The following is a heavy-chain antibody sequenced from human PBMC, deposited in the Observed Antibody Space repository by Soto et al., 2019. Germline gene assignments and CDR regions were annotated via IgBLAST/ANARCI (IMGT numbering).Heavy chain of an antibody. CDR3: AREQGVVVTADNWFDP. Sequence: SETLSLTCTVSGGSITDYSWVWIRQPAGKGLEWIGRIFSSGSTNYNPSLEGRIPMSLDTSKNQFSLKLNSATATDTAVYFCAREQGVVVTADNWFDPWGQGILVTVSS. CDR1: GGSITDYS. V-gene: IGHV4-4*07. CDR2: IFSSGST. J-gene: IGHJ5*02. D-gene: IGHD2-21*02.